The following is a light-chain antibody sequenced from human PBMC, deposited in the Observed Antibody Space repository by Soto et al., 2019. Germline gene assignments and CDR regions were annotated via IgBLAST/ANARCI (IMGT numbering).Light chain of an antibody. J-gene: IGKJ1*01. CDR2: SAS. Sequence: DIQMTQSPSTLSASVGDTVTIICRANQTISTWLAWYQQKPGEAPKLLIYSASTLQTGVPARFSGSGSGTEFTLTISSLQPDDFVTYYCQQYRTYSRTFGQGTKVDI. CDR1: QTISTW. CDR3: QQYRTYSRT. V-gene: IGKV1-5*02.